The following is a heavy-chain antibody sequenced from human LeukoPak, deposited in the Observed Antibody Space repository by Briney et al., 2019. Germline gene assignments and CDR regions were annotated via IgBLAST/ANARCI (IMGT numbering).Heavy chain of an antibody. J-gene: IGHJ4*02. V-gene: IGHV4-59*01. Sequence: SETLSLTCTVSGGSISSYYWSWIRQPPGKGLEWIGYIYYSGSTNYNPSLKSRVTISVDTSKNQFSLKLSSVTATDTAVYYCAGHHPRNTVDFWGQGTLVTVSS. CDR1: GGSISSYY. CDR2: IYYSGST. CDR3: AGHHPRNTVDF. D-gene: IGHD2/OR15-2a*01.